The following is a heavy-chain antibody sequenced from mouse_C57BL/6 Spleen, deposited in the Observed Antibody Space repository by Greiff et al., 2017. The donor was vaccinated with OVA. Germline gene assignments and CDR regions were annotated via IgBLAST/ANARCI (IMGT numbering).Heavy chain of an antibody. Sequence: EVHLVESGGGLVQPGGSLKLSCAASGFTFSDYGMAWVRQAPRKGPEWVAFISNLAYSIYYADTVTGRFTISRENAKNTLYLEMSSLRSEDTAMYYCARQGSSGYGAWFAYWGQGTLVTVSA. CDR3: ARQGSSGYGAWFAY. J-gene: IGHJ3*01. D-gene: IGHD3-2*02. V-gene: IGHV5-15*01. CDR2: ISNLAYSI. CDR1: GFTFSDYG.